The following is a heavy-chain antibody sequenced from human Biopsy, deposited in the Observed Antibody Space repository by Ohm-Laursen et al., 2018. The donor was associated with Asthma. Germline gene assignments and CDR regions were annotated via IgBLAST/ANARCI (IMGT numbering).Heavy chain of an antibody. CDR1: GFTFSNYG. Sequence: SLRLSCAASGFTFSNYGMHWVRQVPGKGLEWVATVGSDESYTDHADSVKGRFTISRDNSKNTLHLQMNSLSPEDTAVYYCARDFSRAIMIGGGREHYFDFWGQGTLVTVSS. CDR2: VGSDESYT. J-gene: IGHJ4*02. CDR3: ARDFSRAIMIGGGREHYFDF. V-gene: IGHV3-33*01. D-gene: IGHD3-16*01.